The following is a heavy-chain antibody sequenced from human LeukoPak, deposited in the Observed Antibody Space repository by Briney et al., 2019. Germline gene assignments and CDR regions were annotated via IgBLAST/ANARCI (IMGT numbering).Heavy chain of an antibody. CDR1: RFTFSSYG. V-gene: IGHV3-30*02. CDR2: IHYDGSNK. Sequence: GGSLRLSCAASRFTFSSYGMHWVRQAPGKGLEWVSFIHYDGSNKYYADSVKGRFTISRDNSKNTLYLQMNSLRAEDTAVYYCAREDYGENSVDYWGQGTLVTVSS. J-gene: IGHJ4*02. D-gene: IGHD4-17*01. CDR3: AREDYGENSVDY.